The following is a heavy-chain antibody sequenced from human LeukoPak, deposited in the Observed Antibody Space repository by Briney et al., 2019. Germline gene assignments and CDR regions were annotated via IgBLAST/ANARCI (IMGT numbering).Heavy chain of an antibody. CDR3: ARDDPTLGFDY. CDR1: GGSFSSYC. V-gene: IGHV4-4*07. D-gene: IGHD3-16*01. CDR2: IYTSGST. J-gene: IGHJ4*02. Sequence: PSETLSLTCTVSGGSFSSYCWSWIRQPAGKGLEWIGRIYTSGSTNYNPSLKRQVTMSVDTSKNQFSLKLSSVTAADTAVYYCARDDPTLGFDYWGQGNLVTVSS.